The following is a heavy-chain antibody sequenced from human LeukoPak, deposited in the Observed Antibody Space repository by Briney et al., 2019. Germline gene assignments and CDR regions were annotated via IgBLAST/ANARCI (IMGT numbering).Heavy chain of an antibody. D-gene: IGHD3-10*01. CDR1: GGSISSTSYY. CDR2: IYTTGST. V-gene: IGHV4-61*09. CDR3: ARGAYFYGSGINWFDP. Sequence: SETLSLTCTVSGGSISSTSYYWSWIRQPAGKGLEWIGHIYTTGSTNYNPSLKSRVTISLDTSKNQFSLKLSSVTAADTAVYYCARGAYFYGSGINWFDPWGQGTLITVSS. J-gene: IGHJ5*02.